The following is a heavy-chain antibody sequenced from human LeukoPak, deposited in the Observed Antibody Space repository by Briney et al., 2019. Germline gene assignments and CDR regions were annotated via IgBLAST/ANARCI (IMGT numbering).Heavy chain of an antibody. J-gene: IGHJ6*03. CDR1: GYTFTSYG. Sequence: ASVKVSCKASGYTFTSYGISWVRQAPGQGLEWMGIINPSGGSTSYAQKFQGRVTMTRDMSTSTVYMELSSLRSEDTAVYYCARERAPYYYYYYMDVWGKGTTVTVSS. V-gene: IGHV1-46*01. CDR2: INPSGGST. CDR3: ARERAPYYYYYYMDV.